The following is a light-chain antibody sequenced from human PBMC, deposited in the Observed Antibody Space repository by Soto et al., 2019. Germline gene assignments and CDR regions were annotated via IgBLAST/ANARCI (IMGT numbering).Light chain of an antibody. V-gene: IGKV1-5*03. CDR2: KAS. Sequence: DIQMTQSRSTLSASVGDRVTITCRASQSISSWLAWYQQKPGKAPKSLIYKASSLESGVPSRFSGGGSGTEFTLTISSLQPDDFATYYCQQYNSYPITFGQGTRLEIK. CDR3: QQYNSYPIT. CDR1: QSISSW. J-gene: IGKJ5*01.